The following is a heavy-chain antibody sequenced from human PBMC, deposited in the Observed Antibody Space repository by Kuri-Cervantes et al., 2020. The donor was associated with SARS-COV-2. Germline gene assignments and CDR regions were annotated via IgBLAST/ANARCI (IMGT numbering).Heavy chain of an antibody. Sequence: GSLRLACTVAGRSISSYYWGWIRQPPGKGLEWIGSIYYSGSTHYNPSLKSRVTISVDTSKNQFSLKLSSVTAADTAVYYCARGVVQGVIYNYYYYMDVWGKGTMVTVSS. D-gene: IGHD3-10*01. CDR3: ARGVVQGVIYNYYYYMDV. V-gene: IGHV4-39*01. CDR2: IYYSGST. J-gene: IGHJ6*03. CDR1: GRSISSYY.